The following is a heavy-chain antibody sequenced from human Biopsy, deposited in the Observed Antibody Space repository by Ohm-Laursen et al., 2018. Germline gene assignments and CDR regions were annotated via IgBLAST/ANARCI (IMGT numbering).Heavy chain of an antibody. D-gene: IGHD2/OR15-2a*01. CDR1: GGSISSDY. V-gene: IGHV4-59*01. CDR2: IYYSGST. Sequence: SQTLSLTCIVSGGSISSDYWSWIRQTPGKGLEWIGYIYYSGSTNYNPSLKSRVTISVDTSKNQFSLRLNSVTAADTAVYYCARATNSTGWPSYYFYGMDVWGQGTTVTVSS. CDR3: ARATNSTGWPSYYFYGMDV. J-gene: IGHJ6*02.